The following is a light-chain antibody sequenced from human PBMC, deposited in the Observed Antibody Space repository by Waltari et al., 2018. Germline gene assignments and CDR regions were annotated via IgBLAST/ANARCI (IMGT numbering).Light chain of an antibody. V-gene: IGKV3-20*01. CDR2: AAS. CDR3: QNHERLPAT. J-gene: IGKJ1*01. CDR1: QSVSKD. Sequence: EVVLTQSPGTLSLSPGERATLSCRASQSVSKDLAWYQQRPGQGPRLLIYAASTRATGIPDRFSGSGSGTDFSLTISRLEPEDFAVYYCQNHERLPATFGQGTKVEIK.